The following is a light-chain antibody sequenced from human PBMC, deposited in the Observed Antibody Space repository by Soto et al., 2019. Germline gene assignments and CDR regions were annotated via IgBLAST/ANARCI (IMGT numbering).Light chain of an antibody. CDR3: QHYNSYSEA. CDR2: KAS. J-gene: IGKJ1*01. Sequence: DIQVTQWPSTMSASVGDRVTITCRASQTISSWLAWYQQEPGKAPKLLIYKASTLKSGVPSRFSGSGSGTEFTLTISSLQPDDFATYYCQHYNSYSEAFGQGTKVDI. V-gene: IGKV1-5*03. CDR1: QTISSW.